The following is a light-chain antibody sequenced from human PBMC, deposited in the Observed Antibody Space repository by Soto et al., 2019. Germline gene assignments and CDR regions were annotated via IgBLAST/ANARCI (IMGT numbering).Light chain of an antibody. CDR2: TGS. CDR1: QDISNF. V-gene: IGKV1-12*01. CDR3: QQAASFPIT. J-gene: IGKJ5*01. Sequence: DIQMTQSPSSLSASVGDRVTITCQASQDISNFLNWYHQAPGKAPNLLIYTGSSLQSGVPSRFSGSGSGTDFTLTINSLQPEDFATYYCQQAASFPITFGQGTRLEIK.